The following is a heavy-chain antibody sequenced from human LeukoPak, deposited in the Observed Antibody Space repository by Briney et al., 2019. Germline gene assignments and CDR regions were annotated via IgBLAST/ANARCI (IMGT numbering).Heavy chain of an antibody. CDR3: ARILGSCSSTSCYHYYFYGMDV. V-gene: IGHV1-69*04. CDR1: GGTFSSYA. J-gene: IGHJ6*02. CDR2: IIPIFGIA. Sequence: SVKVSCKASGGTFSSYAISWVRQAPGQGLEWMGRIIPIFGIANYAQKFQGRVTITADKSTSTAYMELSSLRSEDTAVYYCARILGSCSSTSCYHYYFYGMDVGGQGTTVTVSS. D-gene: IGHD2-2*01.